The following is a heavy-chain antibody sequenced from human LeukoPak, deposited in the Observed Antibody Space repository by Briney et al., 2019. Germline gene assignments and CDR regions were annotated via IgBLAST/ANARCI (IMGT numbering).Heavy chain of an antibody. V-gene: IGHV1-18*01. CDR1: GYNFRHYG. CDR3: ARDEKKYCSGCSCPAYFDY. J-gene: IGHJ4*02. D-gene: IGHD2-15*01. CDR2: ISGGYNGDS. Sequence: GASVKVSCKTSGYNFRHYGISWVRQAPGQGLEWMAWISGGYNGDSNYSLKLRGRLTMTTDTSTSTAYMELRSLRSDDTAVYYCARDEKKYCSGCSCPAYFDYWGQGTLVTVSS.